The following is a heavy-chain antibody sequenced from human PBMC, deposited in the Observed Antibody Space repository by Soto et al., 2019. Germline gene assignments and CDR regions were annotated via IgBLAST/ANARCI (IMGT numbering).Heavy chain of an antibody. V-gene: IGHV5-51*01. CDR3: ARQNKTEYSSGWYYFDY. CDR2: IYPGDSDT. Sequence: GESLKISCKGSGYSFTSYWIGWVRQMPGKGLEWMGIIYPGDSDTRYSPSFQGQVTISADKSISTAYLQWSSLKASDTAMYYCARQNKTEYSSGWYYFDYWGQGTLVTVS. D-gene: IGHD6-19*01. J-gene: IGHJ4*02. CDR1: GYSFTSYW.